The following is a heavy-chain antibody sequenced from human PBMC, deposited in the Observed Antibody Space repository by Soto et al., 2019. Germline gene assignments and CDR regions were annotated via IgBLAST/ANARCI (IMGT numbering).Heavy chain of an antibody. D-gene: IGHD4-17*01. V-gene: IGHV1-69*13. Sequence: SVKVSCKAPGGTFSSYAISWVRQAPGQGLEWMGGIIPIFGTANYAQKFQGRVTITADESTSTAYMELSSLRSEDTAVYYCASRSDYGDYRTFDYWGQGTLVTVSS. CDR1: GGTFSSYA. CDR3: ASRSDYGDYRTFDY. CDR2: IIPIFGTA. J-gene: IGHJ4*02.